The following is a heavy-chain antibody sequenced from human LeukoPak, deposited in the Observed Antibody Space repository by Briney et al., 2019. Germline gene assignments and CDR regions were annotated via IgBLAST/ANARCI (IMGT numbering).Heavy chain of an antibody. V-gene: IGHV1-2*02. Sequence: GASVKVSCKAPGYTFTGYYMRWVRQAPGQGLEWMGWINPNSGGTNYAQKFQGRVTMTRDTSISTAYMELSRLRSDDTAVYYCARDIHYDILTGYALYNWFDPWGQGTLVTVSS. CDR3: ARDIHYDILTGYALYNWFDP. CDR1: GYTFTGYY. J-gene: IGHJ5*02. CDR2: INPNSGGT. D-gene: IGHD3-9*01.